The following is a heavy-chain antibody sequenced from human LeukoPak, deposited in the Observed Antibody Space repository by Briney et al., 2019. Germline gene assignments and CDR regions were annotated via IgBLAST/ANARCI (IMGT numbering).Heavy chain of an antibody. D-gene: IGHD6-13*01. CDR2: IIPILGIA. Sequence: SVKVSCKASGGTFSSYAISWVRQAPGQGLEWMGRIIPILGIANYAQKFQGRVTITADKSTSTAYMELSSLRSEDTAVYYCVRELGQQEAPWRQGTLVTVSS. CDR1: GGTFSSYA. J-gene: IGHJ5*02. CDR3: VRELGQQEAP. V-gene: IGHV1-69*04.